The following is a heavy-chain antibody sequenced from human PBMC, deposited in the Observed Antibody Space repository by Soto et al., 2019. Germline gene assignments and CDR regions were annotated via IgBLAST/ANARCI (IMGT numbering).Heavy chain of an antibody. CDR3: ARVAYYYDSSGYFY. Sequence: ESGGGLVQPGGSLRLSCAASGFTFSSYSMNWVRQAPGKGLEWVSYISSSSSTKHYADSVKGRFTISRDNAKNSLYLQMNSLRAEDTALYYCARVAYYYDSSGYFYWGQGTLVTVSS. D-gene: IGHD3-22*01. CDR2: ISSSSSTK. CDR1: GFTFSSYS. J-gene: IGHJ4*02. V-gene: IGHV3-48*01.